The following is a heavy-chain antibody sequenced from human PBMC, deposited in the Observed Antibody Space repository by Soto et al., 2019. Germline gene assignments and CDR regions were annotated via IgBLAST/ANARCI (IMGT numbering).Heavy chain of an antibody. CDR2: INAGNGNT. Sequence: QVQLVQSGAEEMKPGASVKASFKASGYTLTRYSIHWVRQAPGQRLEWMGWINAGNGNTKFSQKFQGRVTITSDTSASTAYMELRGLRSEDTAVYYCAILGTYYFDNSDNYFAFWGQGTLVNVSS. CDR1: GYTLTRYS. CDR3: AILGTYYFDNSDNYFAF. V-gene: IGHV1-3*05. J-gene: IGHJ4*02. D-gene: IGHD3-22*01.